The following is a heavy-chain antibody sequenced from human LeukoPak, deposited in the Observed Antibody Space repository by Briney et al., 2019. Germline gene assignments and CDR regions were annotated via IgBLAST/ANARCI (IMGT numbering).Heavy chain of an antibody. CDR2: INHSGST. CDR1: GGSFSGYY. D-gene: IGHD5-24*01. CDR3: ARSSRRDGYNFSLQY. Sequence: SETLSLTCAVYGGSFSGYYWSWIRQPPGKGLEWIGEINHSGSTNYNPSLKSRVTISVDTSKNQLSLKLSSVTAADTAVYYCARSSRRDGYNFSLQYWGQGTLVTVSS. J-gene: IGHJ4*02. V-gene: IGHV4-34*01.